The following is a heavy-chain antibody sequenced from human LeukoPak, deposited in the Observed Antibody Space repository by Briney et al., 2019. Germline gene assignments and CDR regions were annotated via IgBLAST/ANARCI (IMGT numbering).Heavy chain of an antibody. Sequence: GGSLRLSCAASGFTFRNYAMSWVRQAPGRGLEWVSGISGNGGSTYYADSVKGRFTISRDNSKNTLYLEMNSLRAEDTAVYYCAKASGSPYYFDYWGQGTLVTVSS. CDR1: GFTFRNYA. CDR2: ISGNGGST. V-gene: IGHV3-23*01. CDR3: AKASGSPYYFDY. J-gene: IGHJ4*02. D-gene: IGHD3-10*01.